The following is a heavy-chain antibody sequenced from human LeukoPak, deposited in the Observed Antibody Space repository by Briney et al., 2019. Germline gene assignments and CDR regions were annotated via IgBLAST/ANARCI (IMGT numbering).Heavy chain of an antibody. Sequence: SVNVSCKASGGTFSSYAISWVRQAPGQGLEWMGGIIPIFGTANYAQKFQGRVTITADESTSTAYMELSRLRSEDTAVYYCAREVLNDYGDYYYGMDVWGQGTTVTVSS. J-gene: IGHJ6*02. CDR3: AREVLNDYGDYYYGMDV. V-gene: IGHV1-69*13. CDR1: GGTFSSYA. CDR2: IIPIFGTA. D-gene: IGHD4-17*01.